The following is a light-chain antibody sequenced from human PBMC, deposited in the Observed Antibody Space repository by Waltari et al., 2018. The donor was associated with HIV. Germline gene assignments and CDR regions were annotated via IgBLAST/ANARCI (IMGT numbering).Light chain of an antibody. J-gene: IGLJ3*02. V-gene: IGLV1-51*01. CDR2: DNN. CDR1: SSNIGKNY. Sequence: QSVLTQPPSVSAAPGQKVTISCSGSSSNIGKNYVSWYQQFPETATKLLIYDNNNRPSGIPDRFSGSKSGTAATLGISGLQTGDEADYYCGTWDDSLSVVWVFGGGTKLTVL. CDR3: GTWDDSLSVVWV.